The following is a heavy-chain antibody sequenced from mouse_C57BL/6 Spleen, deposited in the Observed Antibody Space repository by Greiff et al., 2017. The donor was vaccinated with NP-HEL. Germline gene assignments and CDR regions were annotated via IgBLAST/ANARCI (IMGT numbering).Heavy chain of an antibody. D-gene: IGHD2-4*01. Sequence: QVQLQQPGAELVRPGSSVKLSCKASGYTFTSYWMHWVKQRPIQGLEWIGNIDPSDSETHYNQKFKDKATLTVDKSSSTAYMQLSSLTSEDSAVYYCAREGVYDYEEWCAYWGQGTLVTVSA. CDR2: IDPSDSET. V-gene: IGHV1-52*01. CDR1: GYTFTSYW. CDR3: AREGVYDYEEWCAY. J-gene: IGHJ3*01.